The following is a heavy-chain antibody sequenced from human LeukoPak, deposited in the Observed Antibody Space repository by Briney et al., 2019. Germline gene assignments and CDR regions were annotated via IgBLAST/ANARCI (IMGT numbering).Heavy chain of an antibody. CDR2: VNHSGST. D-gene: IGHD3-3*01. CDR3: ARHRSLYYDFWSGYYPHFDY. Sequence: SETLSLTCDVSGGSFNDYYWSWIRQPPGKGLEWIGEVNHSGSTNYNPSLKSRVTISVDTSKNQFSLKLSSVTAADTAVYYCARHRSLYYDFWSGYYPHFDYWGQGTLVTVSS. J-gene: IGHJ4*02. V-gene: IGHV4-34*01. CDR1: GGSFNDYY.